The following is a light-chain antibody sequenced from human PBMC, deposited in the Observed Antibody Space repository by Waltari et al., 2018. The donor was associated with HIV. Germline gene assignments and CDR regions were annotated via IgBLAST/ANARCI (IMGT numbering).Light chain of an antibody. Sequence: SYELIQPPSVSVSPGQTAFITCSGDRLGDKYVSWYQLRPGQSPVLVIYQDNKRPSGIPERFSGSNSANTATLTVSETQTIDEADYYCQAWDSSTVIFGGGTKMTVL. CDR2: QDN. J-gene: IGLJ2*01. CDR3: QAWDSSTVI. V-gene: IGLV3-1*01. CDR1: RLGDKY.